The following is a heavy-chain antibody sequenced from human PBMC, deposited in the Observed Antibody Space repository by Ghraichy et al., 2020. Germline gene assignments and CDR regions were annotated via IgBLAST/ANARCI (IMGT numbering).Heavy chain of an antibody. CDR3: ARDDYGLDY. V-gene: IGHV3-72*01. J-gene: IGHJ4*02. CDR1: GFTFSDHY. D-gene: IGHD4-17*01. CDR2: SRNKANSYTT. Sequence: GGSLRLSCAASGFTFSDHYMDWVRQAPGKGLEWVGRSRNKANSYTTEYAASVKGRFTISRDDSKNSLYLQMNSLKTEDTAVYYCARDDYGLDYWGQGTLVTVSS.